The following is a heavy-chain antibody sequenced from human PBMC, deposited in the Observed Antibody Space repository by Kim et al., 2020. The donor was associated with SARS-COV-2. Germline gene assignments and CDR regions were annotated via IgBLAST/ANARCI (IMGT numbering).Heavy chain of an antibody. CDR1: GASVSSGYYY. J-gene: IGHJ4*01. CDR3: AGRDPYSATLDY. CDR2: IDYSGST. Sequence: SETLSLTCTVSGASVSSGYYYWSWIRQPPGKGLEWIGYIDYSGSTNYNPSLGSRVTISIDMPKKQFSLKLSSVTAADTAVYYCAGRDPYSATLDYWGHG. V-gene: IGHV4-61*01. D-gene: IGHD4-4*01.